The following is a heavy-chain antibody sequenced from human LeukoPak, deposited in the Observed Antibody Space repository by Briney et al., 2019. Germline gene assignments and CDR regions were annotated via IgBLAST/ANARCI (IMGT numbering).Heavy chain of an antibody. CDR3: ARGINVGATSK. J-gene: IGHJ4*02. Sequence: PSETLSLTCTVSGGSISDYYWSWVRQPPGKGLEWIACIHYSGGTKYNPSLKSRATISVDTSKNQFSLILTSVTAADTAVYFCARGINVGATSKWGQGALVTVSS. CDR2: IHYSGGT. V-gene: IGHV4-59*01. D-gene: IGHD1-26*01. CDR1: GGSISDYY.